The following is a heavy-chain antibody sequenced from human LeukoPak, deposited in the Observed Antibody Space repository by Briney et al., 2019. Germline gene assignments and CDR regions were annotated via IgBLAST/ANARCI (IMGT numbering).Heavy chain of an antibody. CDR3: ARANAVNDGRNLGY. J-gene: IGHJ4*02. CDR2: INKDGSST. CDR1: GFSFRSHW. Sequence: QPGGSLRLSCAASGFSFRSHWMHWVRQAPGKGLVWVSRINKDGSSTSYADSVKGRVTISRDNAKNTLYLQMNSLRAEDTAVYYCARANAVNDGRNLGYWGQGTLVTVSS. D-gene: IGHD1-1*01. V-gene: IGHV3-74*01.